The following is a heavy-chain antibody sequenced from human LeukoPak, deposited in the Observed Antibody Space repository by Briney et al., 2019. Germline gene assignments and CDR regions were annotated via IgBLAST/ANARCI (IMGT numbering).Heavy chain of an antibody. CDR2: INSDGSRT. Sequence: GGSLRLSCAASGFTFSGYWMHWVRQVPGKGLVWVSRINSDGSRTSYADSVKGRFTISRDNAKNTLYLQMNSLRAEDTAVYYCGRDESGGSVGCWGQGSLVTVSS. D-gene: IGHD3-16*01. J-gene: IGHJ4*02. CDR1: GFTFSGYW. CDR3: GRDESGGSVGC. V-gene: IGHV3-74*01.